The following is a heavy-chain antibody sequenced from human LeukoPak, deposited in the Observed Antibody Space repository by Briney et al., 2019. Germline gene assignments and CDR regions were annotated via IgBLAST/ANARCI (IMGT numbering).Heavy chain of an antibody. Sequence: GASVKVSCKASGYTFTSYGISWVRQAPGQGLEWMGWISAYNGNTNYAQKLQGRVTMTTDTSTSTAYMELRSLRSDDTAVYYCARAQTHYGDYNFFAQFDYWGQGTLVTVSS. CDR1: GYTFTSYG. J-gene: IGHJ4*02. V-gene: IGHV1-18*01. D-gene: IGHD4-17*01. CDR3: ARAQTHYGDYNFFAQFDY. CDR2: ISAYNGNT.